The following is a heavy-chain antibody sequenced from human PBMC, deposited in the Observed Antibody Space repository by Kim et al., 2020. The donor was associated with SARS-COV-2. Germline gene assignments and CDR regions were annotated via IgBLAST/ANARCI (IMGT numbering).Heavy chain of an antibody. CDR2: GESNT. J-gene: IGHJ4*02. Sequence: GESNTRYSPSFQGQVTISADKSISTAYLQWNSLKASDTAIYYCARGETRYYWGQGTPVTVSS. CDR3: ARGETRYY. V-gene: IGHV5-51*01. D-gene: IGHD3-9*01.